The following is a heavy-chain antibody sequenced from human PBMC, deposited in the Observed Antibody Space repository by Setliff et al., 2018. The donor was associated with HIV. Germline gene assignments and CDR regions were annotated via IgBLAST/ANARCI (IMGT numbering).Heavy chain of an antibody. J-gene: IGHJ6*03. CDR1: GFTVSSNF. Sequence: GGSLRLSCAASGFTVSSNFMSWVRQAPGKGLEWVSVIYSGGSTFYADSVKGRFTISRDDSKSIAYLQMNSLETDDTAVYYCTREVVTTSLGNYYYMDVWGKGTTVTVSS. V-gene: IGHV3-53*05. CDR2: IYSGGST. D-gene: IGHD4-17*01. CDR3: TREVVTTSLGNYYYMDV.